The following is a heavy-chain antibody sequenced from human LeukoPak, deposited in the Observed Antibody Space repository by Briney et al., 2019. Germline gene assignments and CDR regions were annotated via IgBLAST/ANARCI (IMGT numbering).Heavy chain of an antibody. CDR2: IGGSDSNT. CDR1: GFTFSSYA. V-gene: IGHV3-23*01. CDR3: AKDRGIISDY. J-gene: IGHJ4*02. Sequence: PGGSLRLSCAASGFTFSSYAMSWVRQGPGNGLEWVSAIGGSDSNTYYADSVKGRFTIPRDNSKNTLYLQMNSLRAEDTAVYYCAKDRGIISDYWGQGILVTVSS. D-gene: IGHD3-10*01.